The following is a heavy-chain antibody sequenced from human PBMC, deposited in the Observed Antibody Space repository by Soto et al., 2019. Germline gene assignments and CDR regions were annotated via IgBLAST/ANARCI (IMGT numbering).Heavy chain of an antibody. CDR2: IYPGDSDT. CDR1: GYSFTSYW. V-gene: IGHV5-51*01. Sequence: GESLKISCKGSGYSFTSYWLGWVRQMPGKGLEWMGIIYPGDSDTRYSPSFQGQVTISADKSISTAYLQWSSLKASDTAMYYCARHGYSGSYHYYYYGMDAWGQGTTVTVSS. J-gene: IGHJ6*02. D-gene: IGHD1-26*01. CDR3: ARHGYSGSYHYYYYGMDA.